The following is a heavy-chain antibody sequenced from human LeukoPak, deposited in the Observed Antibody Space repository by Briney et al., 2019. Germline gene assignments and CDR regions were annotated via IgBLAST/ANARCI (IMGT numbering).Heavy chain of an antibody. V-gene: IGHV3-7*04. Sequence: PGGSLRLSCAASGFSFSNYWMCWVRQAPGKGLEWVANIKQDGSEKYYVDSVKGRFTISRDNAKNSLSLQMSSLRAEDTALYYCARARYSGTYSGAFDLWGPGTMVTVSS. CDR1: GFSFSNYW. D-gene: IGHD1-26*01. CDR3: ARARYSGTYSGAFDL. J-gene: IGHJ3*01. CDR2: IKQDGSEK.